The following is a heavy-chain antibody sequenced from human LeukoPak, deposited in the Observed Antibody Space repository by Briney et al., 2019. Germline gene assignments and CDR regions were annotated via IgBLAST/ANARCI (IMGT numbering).Heavy chain of an antibody. Sequence: PSETLSLTCTVSGGSIGSYFWSWIRQPPGKGLEWIGYNSGSTKYNPSLKSRVTISVDTSKNQLSLKLSSVTAADTAVYYCARGGRGNYDFWSGYYTSDGMDVWGQGTTVTVSS. J-gene: IGHJ6*02. CDR2: NSGST. CDR3: ARGGRGNYDFWSGYYTSDGMDV. CDR1: GGSIGSYF. D-gene: IGHD3-3*01. V-gene: IGHV4-59*12.